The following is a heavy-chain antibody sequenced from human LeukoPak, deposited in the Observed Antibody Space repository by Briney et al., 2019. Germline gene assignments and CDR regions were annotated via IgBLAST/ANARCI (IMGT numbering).Heavy chain of an antibody. V-gene: IGHV4-39*07. D-gene: IGHD3-10*01. J-gene: IGHJ5*02. CDR2: MYYSGNT. CDR1: GGSITSSSYY. CDR3: ARRAPSRTITMVRGVNWFDP. Sequence: SETLSLTCTVSGGSITSSSYYWGWIRQPPGKGLEWIGNMYYSGNTYYNPSLKSRVTISVDTSKNQFSLKLSSVTAADTAVYYCARRAPSRTITMVRGVNWFDPWGQGTLVTVSS.